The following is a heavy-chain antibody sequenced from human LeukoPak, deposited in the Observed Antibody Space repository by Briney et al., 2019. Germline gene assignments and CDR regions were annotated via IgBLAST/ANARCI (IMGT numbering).Heavy chain of an antibody. V-gene: IGHV3-23*01. Sequence: QPGGSLRLSCAASGFTSTNYAMSWVRQAPGKGLEWVSVISSNGRTTFYADSVKGRFTISRDNSKNTLYLQMNSLRAEDTAVYYCARTLNQLLLGIDYWDQGTLVTVSS. CDR1: GFTSTNYA. D-gene: IGHD2-2*01. CDR3: ARTLNQLLLGIDY. CDR2: ISSNGRTT. J-gene: IGHJ4*02.